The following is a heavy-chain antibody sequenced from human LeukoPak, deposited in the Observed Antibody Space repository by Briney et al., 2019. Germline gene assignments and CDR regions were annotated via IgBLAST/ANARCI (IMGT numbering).Heavy chain of an antibody. CDR2: TNAGNGNT. CDR1: GYTFTSYA. CDR3: ARDDWNYKFTIHSYYYGMDV. D-gene: IGHD1-7*01. Sequence: GASVKVSCKASGYTFTSYAMHWVRQAPGQRLEWMGWTNAGNGNTRYSQKLQGRVTITRDTSANTVYMELSSLRSGDTAVYYCARDDWNYKFTIHSYYYGMDVWGQGTTVTVSS. V-gene: IGHV1-3*01. J-gene: IGHJ6*02.